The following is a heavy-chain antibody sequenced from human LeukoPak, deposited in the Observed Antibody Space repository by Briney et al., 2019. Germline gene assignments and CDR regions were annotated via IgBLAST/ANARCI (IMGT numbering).Heavy chain of an antibody. CDR1: GGSISSGGYS. J-gene: IGHJ3*02. CDR3: AREDYLRAFDI. D-gene: IGHD3-10*01. CDR2: IYHSGST. V-gene: IGHV4-30-2*01. Sequence: TSETLSLTCAVSGGSISSGGYSWSWLRQPPGKGLEWIGYIYHSGSTYYNPSLKSRVTISVDRSKNQFSLKLSSVTAADTAVYYCAREDYLRAFDIWGQGTMVTVSS.